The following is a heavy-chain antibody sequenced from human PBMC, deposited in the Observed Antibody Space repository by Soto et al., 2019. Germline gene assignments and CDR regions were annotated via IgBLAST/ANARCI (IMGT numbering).Heavy chain of an antibody. D-gene: IGHD6-6*01. V-gene: IGHV4-30-4*01. CDR3: ARDRSNSPDYFDY. Sequence: SETLSLTCTVSGGSISSDDYYWSWIRQPPGKGLEWIGYIYYSGSTSYNPSLKSRLTISLDTSKNQFSLKLSSVSAADTAVYYCARDRSNSPDYFDYWGQGTLVTVSS. J-gene: IGHJ4*02. CDR2: IYYSGST. CDR1: GGSISSDDYY.